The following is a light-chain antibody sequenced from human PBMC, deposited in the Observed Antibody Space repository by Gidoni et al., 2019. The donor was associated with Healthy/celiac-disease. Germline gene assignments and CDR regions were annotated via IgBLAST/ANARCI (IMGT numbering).Light chain of an antibody. J-gene: IGKJ5*01. CDR2: AAS. Sequence: DIQMTQSPSSLSASVGDRVTITCRASQSISSYLNWYQQKPGKAPKLLIYAASSLLSGVPSRFSGTGSGTDFTLTISSLQPEDFATYYCQQSYSTPITFGHGTRREIK. V-gene: IGKV1-39*01. CDR1: QSISSY. CDR3: QQSYSTPIT.